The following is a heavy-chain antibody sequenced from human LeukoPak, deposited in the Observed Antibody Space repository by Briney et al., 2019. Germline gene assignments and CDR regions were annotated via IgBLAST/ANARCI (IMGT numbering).Heavy chain of an antibody. D-gene: IGHD2-2*01. CDR1: GFTFSSYW. V-gene: IGHV3-7*01. CDR2: IKQDGSEK. J-gene: IGHJ3*02. CDR3: ARERGVGAFDI. Sequence: GGSLRLSCAASGFTFSSYWMSWVRQAPGKGLEWVANIKQDGSEKYYVDSVKGRFTISRDNAENSLYLQMNSLRAEDTAVYYCARERGVGAFDIWGQGTMVTVSS.